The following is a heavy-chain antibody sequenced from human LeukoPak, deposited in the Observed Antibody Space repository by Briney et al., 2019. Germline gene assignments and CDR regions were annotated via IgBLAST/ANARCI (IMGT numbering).Heavy chain of an antibody. Sequence: GGSLRLSCAASGFTFSSYWMKWFRQAPGKGLEWVANIKKDGSERYYVDPVKGRFTISRDNTKKSLYLQMNTLRAEDTAVYYCARDLAGPPQEAFDIWGQGTMVTVSS. V-gene: IGHV3-7*01. CDR2: IKKDGSER. J-gene: IGHJ3*02. CDR1: GFTFSSYW. CDR3: ARDLAGPPQEAFDI.